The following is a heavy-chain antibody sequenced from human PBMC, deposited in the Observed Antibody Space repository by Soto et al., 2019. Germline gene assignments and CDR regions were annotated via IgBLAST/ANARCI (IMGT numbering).Heavy chain of an antibody. CDR2: ISYDGSNK. J-gene: IGHJ6*02. D-gene: IGHD1-26*01. V-gene: IGHV3-30*18. CDR1: GFTFSSYG. Sequence: GGSLRLSCAASGFTFSSYGMHWVRQAPGKGLEWVAVISYDGSNKYYADSVKGRFTISRDNSKNTLYLQMNSLRAEDTAVYYCANSPELNYYYYGMDVWGQGTTVTVSS. CDR3: ANSPELNYYYYGMDV.